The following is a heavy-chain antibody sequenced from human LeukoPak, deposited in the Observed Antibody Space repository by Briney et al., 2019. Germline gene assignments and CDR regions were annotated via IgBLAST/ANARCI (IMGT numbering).Heavy chain of an antibody. D-gene: IGHD3-3*01. Sequence: SETLSLTCTVSGGSISSYYWSWIRQPPGKGLEWIGYIYFSGSTSYNPSLKSRVTISVDRSKNQFSLKLSSVAAADTAVYYCARSYDTNFDYWGQGTLVTVSS. V-gene: IGHV4-59*01. CDR1: GGSISSYY. CDR2: IYFSGST. CDR3: ARSYDTNFDY. J-gene: IGHJ4*02.